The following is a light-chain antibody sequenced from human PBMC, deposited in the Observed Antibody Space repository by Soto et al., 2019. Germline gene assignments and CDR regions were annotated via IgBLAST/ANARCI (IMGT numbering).Light chain of an antibody. CDR3: QQHADYPIT. CDR1: RNIDTW. CDR2: KAS. V-gene: IGKV1-5*03. Sequence: IQMTQSPSTLSASMGVAVLITSRASRNIDTWLAWFQQKPGKAPNLLIYKASTLEAGVPSRFSGSASGTEFTLTISSLQPDDFATYYCQQHADYPITLGGGTKVDIK. J-gene: IGKJ4*01.